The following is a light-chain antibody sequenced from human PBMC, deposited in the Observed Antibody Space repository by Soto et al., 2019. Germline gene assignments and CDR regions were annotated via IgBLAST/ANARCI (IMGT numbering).Light chain of an antibody. CDR2: GAF. J-gene: IGKJ5*01. CDR1: QSVRTN. V-gene: IGKV3D-15*01. CDR3: QQYNNWPSIT. Sequence: EIVLTQSPGTLSLSPWERATLSCRASQSVRTNYLAWYQQKRGQAPWLLIYGAFNRAGGVPDRFSGSGSGTEFTLTISSLQSEDFAVYYCQQYNNWPSITFGQGTRLEIK.